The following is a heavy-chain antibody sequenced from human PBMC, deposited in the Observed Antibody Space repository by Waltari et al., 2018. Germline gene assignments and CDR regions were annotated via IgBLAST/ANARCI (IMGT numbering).Heavy chain of an antibody. Sequence: QVQVQESGPGLVKPSETLSLTCTVSGSSISNYFWSWIRQPAGKGLEWIGRVYTSGCTNYNPSLKGRVTMSIDTSKNQFSLKLSAVTAADTAVYYCVRDGGAIFDYWGQGTLVTVSS. V-gene: IGHV4-4*07. D-gene: IGHD3-10*01. CDR2: VYTSGCT. J-gene: IGHJ4*02. CDR3: VRDGGAIFDY. CDR1: GSSISNYF.